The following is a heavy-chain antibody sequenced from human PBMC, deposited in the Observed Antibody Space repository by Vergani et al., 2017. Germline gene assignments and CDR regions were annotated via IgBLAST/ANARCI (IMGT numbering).Heavy chain of an antibody. J-gene: IGHJ6*02. Sequence: QVQLVQSGAEVKKPGASVKVSCKASGYTFTSYGISWVRQAPGQGLEWMGRISAYNGNTNYAQKLQGRVTMTTDTSTSTAYMELRSLRSDDTAVYYCARTAGRGYCSSTSCRYYGMDVWGQGTTVTVSS. CDR1: GYTFTSYG. D-gene: IGHD2-2*01. CDR3: ARTAGRGYCSSTSCRYYGMDV. V-gene: IGHV1-18*01. CDR2: ISAYNGNT.